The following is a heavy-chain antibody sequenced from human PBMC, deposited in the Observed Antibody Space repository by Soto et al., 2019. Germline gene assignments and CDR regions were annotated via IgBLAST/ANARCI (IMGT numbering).Heavy chain of an antibody. CDR3: VRAPNYIYVSDAFDM. Sequence: NPGGSLRLSCAASGFTFNTYSMNWVRQAPGKGLEWVSCISGSNNYIYYADSVKGRFTISRDNAKNSLYLQLNSLRAEDTAVYYCVRAPNYIYVSDAFDMWGQGTMVTVSS. J-gene: IGHJ3*02. CDR2: ISGSNNYI. CDR1: GFTFNTYS. V-gene: IGHV3-21*01. D-gene: IGHD5-18*01.